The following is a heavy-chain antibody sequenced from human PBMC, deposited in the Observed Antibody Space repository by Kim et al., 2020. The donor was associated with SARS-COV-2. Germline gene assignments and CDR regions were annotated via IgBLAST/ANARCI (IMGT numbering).Heavy chain of an antibody. CDR3: TAWPARRLAAAGAGEGY. CDR1: GFIFGNYA. J-gene: IGHJ4*02. CDR2: ISWNSDTK. Sequence: GGSLRLSCAASGFIFGNYAMYWVRQAPGKGLEWVSGISWNSDTKGYADSVKGRFTISRDNAKNSLFLQMNSLRAEDTALYYCTAWPARRLAAAGAGEGYWGQGTLVTVSS. V-gene: IGHV3-9*01. D-gene: IGHD6-13*01.